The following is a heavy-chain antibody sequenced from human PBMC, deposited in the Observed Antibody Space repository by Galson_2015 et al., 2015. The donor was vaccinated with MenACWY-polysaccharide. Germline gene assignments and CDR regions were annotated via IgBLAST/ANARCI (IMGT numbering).Heavy chain of an antibody. CDR1: GYTFSDYA. CDR3: ARDAESHDSSGYFYRY. Sequence: SVKVSCKASGYTFSDYATGWVRQAPGQGLEWMGRIVPILDIADYAQKFQGRVTITADKSTSTAYMQLNGLSSEDTAVYYCARDAESHDSSGYFYRYWGQGTLVTVSS. J-gene: IGHJ4*02. D-gene: IGHD3-22*01. V-gene: IGHV1-69*04. CDR2: IVPILDIA.